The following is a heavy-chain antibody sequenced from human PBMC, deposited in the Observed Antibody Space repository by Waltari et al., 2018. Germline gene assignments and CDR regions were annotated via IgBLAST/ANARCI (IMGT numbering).Heavy chain of an antibody. CDR2: SNPNSCGT. J-gene: IGHJ4*02. CDR1: GYTFTGYY. Sequence: QVQLVQSGAEVKKPGASVKVSCKASGYTFTGYYMHWVRQAPGQGLEGMGRSNPNSCGTNYAQKCQGRVTMTRDTSISTAYMELSRLRSDDTAVYYCARGVVNYFDYWGQGTLVTVSS. D-gene: IGHD3-3*01. V-gene: IGHV1-2*06. CDR3: ARGVVNYFDY.